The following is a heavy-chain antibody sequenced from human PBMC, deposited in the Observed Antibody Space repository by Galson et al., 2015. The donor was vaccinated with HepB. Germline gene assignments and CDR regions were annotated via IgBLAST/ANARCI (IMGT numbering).Heavy chain of an antibody. CDR2: TYYRSKWYS. CDR3: ARGPGALNY. V-gene: IGHV6-1*01. Sequence: CAISGDSVSSNSAAWNWIRQSPSRGLEWLGRTYYRSKWYSYYAVSVKSRITISPDTSKNQFSLQLNSVTPEDTAIYYCARGPGALNYWGQGTLVTVPS. D-gene: IGHD1-26*01. CDR1: GDSVSSNSAA. J-gene: IGHJ4*02.